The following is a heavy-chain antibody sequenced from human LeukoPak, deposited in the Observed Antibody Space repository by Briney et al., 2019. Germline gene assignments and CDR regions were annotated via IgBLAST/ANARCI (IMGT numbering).Heavy chain of an antibody. V-gene: IGHV4-34*01. Sequence: NPSETLSLTCAVYGGSFSGYYWSWIRQPPGKGLEWIGEINHSGSTNYNPSLKSRVTISVDTSKNQFSLKLSSVTAADTAVYYCARDSSGYFYGNAFDIWGQGTMVTVSS. J-gene: IGHJ3*02. CDR3: ARDSSGYFYGNAFDI. CDR2: INHSGST. D-gene: IGHD3-22*01. CDR1: GGSFSGYY.